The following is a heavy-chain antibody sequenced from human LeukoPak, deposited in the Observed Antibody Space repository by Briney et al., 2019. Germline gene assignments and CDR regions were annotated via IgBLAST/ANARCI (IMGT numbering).Heavy chain of an antibody. V-gene: IGHV3-23*01. Sequence: GGSLRLSCAASGFTFRNYVMSWVRQAPGKGLEWVSGISGSGGGSYYADSVKGRFTISRDNSKNALYLHMNSLSADDTALYYCAKIGAVAGTRWFDPWGQGTLVIVSS. CDR1: GFTFRNYV. D-gene: IGHD6-19*01. CDR3: AKIGAVAGTRWFDP. CDR2: ISGSGGGS. J-gene: IGHJ5*02.